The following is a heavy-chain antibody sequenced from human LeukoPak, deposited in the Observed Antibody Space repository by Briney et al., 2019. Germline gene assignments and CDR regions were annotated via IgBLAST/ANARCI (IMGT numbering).Heavy chain of an antibody. CDR2: IYYSGST. J-gene: IGHJ3*02. Sequence: PSETLSLTCTVSGGSISSYYWSWIRQPPGKELEWIGYIYYSGSTNYNPSLKSRVTISVDTSKNQFSLQLNSVTPEDTAVYYCARDADWGFDAFDIWGQGTVVTVSS. CDR3: ARDADWGFDAFDI. D-gene: IGHD7-27*01. V-gene: IGHV4-59*12. CDR1: GGSISSYY.